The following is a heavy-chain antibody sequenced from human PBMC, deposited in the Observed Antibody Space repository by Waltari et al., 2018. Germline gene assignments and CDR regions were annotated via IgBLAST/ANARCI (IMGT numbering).Heavy chain of an antibody. Sequence: QVQLVQSGAELKKPGSSVKVSCKVSGGSFSTHALTWVRQAPGQGLEWMGGIIPMLGTANYAQKIQDRVTINTDESMTTAYMHLSSLTSDDTAVYYCARGGLYGQQLLESAFEIWGQGTKVTVSS. CDR2: IIPMLGTA. CDR1: GGSFSTHA. CDR3: ARGGLYGQQLLESAFEI. J-gene: IGHJ3*02. V-gene: IGHV1-69*05. D-gene: IGHD6-13*01.